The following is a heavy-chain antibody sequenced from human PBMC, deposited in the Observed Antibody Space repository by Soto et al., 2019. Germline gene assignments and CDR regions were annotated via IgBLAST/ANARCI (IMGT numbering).Heavy chain of an antibody. V-gene: IGHV1-18*01. CDR3: ASDKGAYWGGDCYSTGFDP. J-gene: IGHJ5*02. D-gene: IGHD2-21*02. Sequence: QVQLVQSGAEVKKPGASVKVSCKASGYTFTSYGISWVRQAPGQGLEWMGWISAYNGNTNYAQKLQGRVTMTTDTSTSTAYTELRSLRSDDTAVYYCASDKGAYWGGDCYSTGFDPWGQGTVVTVSS. CDR1: GYTFTSYG. CDR2: ISAYNGNT.